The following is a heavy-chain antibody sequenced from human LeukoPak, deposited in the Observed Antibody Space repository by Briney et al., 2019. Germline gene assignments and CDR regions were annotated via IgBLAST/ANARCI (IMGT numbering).Heavy chain of an antibody. CDR3: AREGIYSSGWKRTYAFDI. V-gene: IGHV1-46*01. J-gene: IGHJ3*02. CDR2: INPSGSST. D-gene: IGHD6-19*01. CDR1: GYTFTSYY. Sequence: GASVKVSCKASGYTFTSYYMHWVRQAPGQGLEWMGLINPSGSSTSYAQKFQGRLSLTRDMSTSTDYMELSSLRSEDTAVYYCAREGIYSSGWKRTYAFDIWGQGTMVTVSS.